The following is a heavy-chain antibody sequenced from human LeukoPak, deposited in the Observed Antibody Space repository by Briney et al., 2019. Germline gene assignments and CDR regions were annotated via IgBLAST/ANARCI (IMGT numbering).Heavy chain of an antibody. Sequence: GSLRLSCAASGFTFSSYSMNWVRQAPGKGLEWVSSISSSSSYIYYADSVKGRFTISRDNAKNSLYLQMNSLRAEDTAVYYCARGPDIVVVPAAIDSGWFDAWGQGTLVTVSA. CDR3: ARGPDIVVVPAAIDSGWFDA. CDR2: ISSSSSYI. D-gene: IGHD2-2*01. J-gene: IGHJ5*02. CDR1: GFTFSSYS. V-gene: IGHV3-21*01.